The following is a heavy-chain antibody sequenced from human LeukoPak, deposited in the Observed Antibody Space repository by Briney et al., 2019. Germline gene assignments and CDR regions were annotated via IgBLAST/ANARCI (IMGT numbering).Heavy chain of an antibody. V-gene: IGHV4-59*01. D-gene: IGHD2-15*01. Sequence: SETLSLTCTVSGGSISSYYWSWIRQPRGTGLEWFGYIYYSGRTNYNPSIKSRVTISVDTSKNQFSLKLSSVTAADTAVYYCARKLGYCRGGSCYGSNWFDPWGQGTLVTVSS. CDR3: ARKLGYCRGGSCYGSNWFDP. CDR2: IYYSGRT. J-gene: IGHJ5*02. CDR1: GGSISSYY.